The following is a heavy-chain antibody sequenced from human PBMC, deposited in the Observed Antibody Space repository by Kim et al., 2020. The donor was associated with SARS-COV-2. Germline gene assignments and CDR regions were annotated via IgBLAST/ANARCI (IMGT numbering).Heavy chain of an antibody. CDR1: GGSISSGDYY. V-gene: IGHV4-30-4*01. J-gene: IGHJ4*02. D-gene: IGHD2-2*01. CDR2: IYYSGST. Sequence: SETLSLTCTVSGGSISSGDYYWSWIRQPPGKGLEWIGYIYYSGSTYYNPSLKSRVTISVDTSKNQFSLKLSSVTAADTAVYYCARGGFYGQYCSSTSCYDDYWGQGTLVTVSS. CDR3: ARGGFYGQYCSSTSCYDDY.